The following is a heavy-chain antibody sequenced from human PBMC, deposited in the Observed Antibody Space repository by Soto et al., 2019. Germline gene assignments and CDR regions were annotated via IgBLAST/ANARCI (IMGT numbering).Heavy chain of an antibody. J-gene: IGHJ4*02. CDR3: ARILIAPNGPPFNS. CDR2: IYPGDSDT. CDR1: GYSFTSYW. D-gene: IGHD6-13*01. Sequence: PGESLKISCKGSGYSFTSYWIGWVRQMPGKGLEWMGIIYPGDSDTRYSPSFQGQVTISADKSISTAYLQWRSLKASETAMYYCARILIAPNGPPFNSWARETLDPVSS. V-gene: IGHV5-51*01.